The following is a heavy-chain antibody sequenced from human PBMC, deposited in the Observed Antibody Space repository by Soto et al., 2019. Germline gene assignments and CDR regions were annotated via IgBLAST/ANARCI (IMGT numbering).Heavy chain of an antibody. J-gene: IGHJ5*02. CDR2: INSDGSST. D-gene: IGHD2-8*01. Sequence: PGGSLRLSCAASGFTFSSYWMHWVRQAPGKGLVWVSRINSDGSSTSYADSVKGRFTISRDNAKNTLYLQMNSLRAEDTAVYYCARSARIVLVVYEVGNWFDPWGQGTLVTVSS. V-gene: IGHV3-74*01. CDR1: GFTFSSYW. CDR3: ARSARIVLVVYEVGNWFDP.